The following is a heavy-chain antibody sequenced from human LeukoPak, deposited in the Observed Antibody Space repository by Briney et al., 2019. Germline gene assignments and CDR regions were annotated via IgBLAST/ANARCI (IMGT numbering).Heavy chain of an antibody. J-gene: IGHJ4*02. Sequence: SETLSLTCTVSGGSISSSSYYWGWIRQPPGKGLEWIGSIYYSGSTYYNPSLKSRVTISVDTSKNQFSLKLSSVTAADTAVYYCARIDPMVRGVITQQDYWGQGTLVTVSS. D-gene: IGHD3-10*01. V-gene: IGHV4-39*07. CDR2: IYYSGST. CDR3: ARIDPMVRGVITQQDY. CDR1: GGSISSSSYY.